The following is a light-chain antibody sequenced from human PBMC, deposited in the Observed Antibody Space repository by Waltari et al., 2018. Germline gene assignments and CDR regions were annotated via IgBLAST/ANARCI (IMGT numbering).Light chain of an antibody. V-gene: IGLV2-14*01. J-gene: IGLJ3*02. CDR3: SSYTSSSTWV. CDR1: SSDVGGYNY. Sequence: QSALTQPASVSGSPGQSITISCTGTSSDVGGYNYASWYQQHPGKAPKLMIYEVSNRPSGVSNRFSGSKSGNTASLTISGLQAEDEADYYCSSYTSSSTWVFGGGT. CDR2: EVS.